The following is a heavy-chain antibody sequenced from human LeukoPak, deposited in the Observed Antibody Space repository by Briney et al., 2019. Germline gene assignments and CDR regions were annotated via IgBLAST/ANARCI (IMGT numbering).Heavy chain of an antibody. CDR1: GGSISSGGYY. CDR2: ISYSGLT. CDR3: ARETLDFGSDY. J-gene: IGHJ4*02. Sequence: SETLSLTCTVSGGSISSGGYYWSWIRQHPGKGLEWIGYISYSGLTYYIPSLKSRVTMSVDTPKNQFSLKLSSVTAADTAVYYCARETLDFGSDYWGQGTLVTVSS. D-gene: IGHD1-1*01. V-gene: IGHV4-31*03.